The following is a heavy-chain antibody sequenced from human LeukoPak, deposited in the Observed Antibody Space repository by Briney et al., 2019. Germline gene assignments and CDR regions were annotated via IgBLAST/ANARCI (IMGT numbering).Heavy chain of an antibody. D-gene: IGHD3-10*01. Sequence: GASVKVSCKASGYTFTSYGTSWVRQAPGQGLEWMGWISAYNGNTNYAQKLQGRVTMTTDTSPSTAYMELRSLRSDDTAVYYCAREGSDYYGSGSYYNHFDYWGQGTLVTVSS. CDR1: GYTFTSYG. V-gene: IGHV1-18*04. CDR3: AREGSDYYGSGSYYNHFDY. CDR2: ISAYNGNT. J-gene: IGHJ4*02.